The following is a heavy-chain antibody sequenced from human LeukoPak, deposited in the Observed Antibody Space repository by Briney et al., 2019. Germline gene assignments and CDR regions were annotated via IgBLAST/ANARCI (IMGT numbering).Heavy chain of an antibody. J-gene: IGHJ6*03. D-gene: IGHD1-14*01. CDR1: GGSISSYY. Sequence: SETLSLTCTVSGGSISSYYWSWIRQPPGKRLEWIGYIYYSGSTNYNPSLKSRLTISVDTSKNQFSLKLSSVTAADTAVYYCARAGPGYYYYYMDVWGKGTTVTVSS. CDR2: IYYSGST. V-gene: IGHV4-59*01. CDR3: ARAGPGYYYYYMDV.